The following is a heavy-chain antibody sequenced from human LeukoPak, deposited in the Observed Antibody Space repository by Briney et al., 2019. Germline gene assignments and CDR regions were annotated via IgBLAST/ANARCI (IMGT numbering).Heavy chain of an antibody. Sequence: PGGSLRLSCAASGFTVSSNYMSWVRQAPGKGLEWVSVIYSGGSTYYADSVKGRFTISRDNSKNTLYLQMNSLRAEDTAVYYCARARRYCSSTSCYGYAFDIWGQGTMVTVSS. V-gene: IGHV3-53*01. CDR1: GFTVSSNY. D-gene: IGHD2-2*01. CDR2: IYSGGST. J-gene: IGHJ3*02. CDR3: ARARRYCSSTSCYGYAFDI.